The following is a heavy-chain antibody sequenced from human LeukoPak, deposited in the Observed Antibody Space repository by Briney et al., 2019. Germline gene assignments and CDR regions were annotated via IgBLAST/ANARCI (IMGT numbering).Heavy chain of an antibody. V-gene: IGHV3-23*01. J-gene: IGHJ4*02. Sequence: GGSLRLSCAASGFTFRTNAMAWVRQAPGKGLEWVSAFGGTAGDIKYADSVKGRFTIARDNSKGILYLQMNSLRAEDTAVYYCAKDILRWAFDYWGQGILVTVSS. D-gene: IGHD4-23*01. CDR2: FGGTAGDI. CDR1: GFTFRTNA. CDR3: AKDILRWAFDY.